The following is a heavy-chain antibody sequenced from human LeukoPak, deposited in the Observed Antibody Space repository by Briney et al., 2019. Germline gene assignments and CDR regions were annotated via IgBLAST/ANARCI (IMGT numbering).Heavy chain of an antibody. CDR2: INPNSGGT. CDR1: GYTFTSYG. CDR3: ARDSGMDYYDSSGYYYVLLRN. D-gene: IGHD3-22*01. J-gene: IGHJ4*02. Sequence: ASVKVSCKASGYTFTSYGISWVRQAPGQGREWMGWINPNSGGTNYTQKFQGRVTMTRDTPISTAYMELSRLRSDDTAVYYCARDSGMDYYDSSGYYYVLLRNWGQGTLITVSS. V-gene: IGHV1-2*02.